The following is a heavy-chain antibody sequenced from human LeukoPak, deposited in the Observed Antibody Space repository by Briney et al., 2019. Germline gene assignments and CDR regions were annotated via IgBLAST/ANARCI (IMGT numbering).Heavy chain of an antibody. D-gene: IGHD3-3*01. J-gene: IGHJ4*02. Sequence: GRSLRLSCAASGFTFSSYGMHWVRQAPGMGLEWVAVISYDGSNKYYADSVKGRFTISRDNSKNTLYLQMNSLRAEDTAVYYCAKSSRRVLRFLVDLDYWGQGTLVTVSS. V-gene: IGHV3-30*18. CDR1: GFTFSSYG. CDR2: ISYDGSNK. CDR3: AKSSRRVLRFLVDLDY.